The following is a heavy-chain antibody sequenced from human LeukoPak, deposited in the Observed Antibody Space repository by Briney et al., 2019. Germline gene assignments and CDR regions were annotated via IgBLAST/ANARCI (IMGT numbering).Heavy chain of an antibody. CDR2: FSGSGGST. CDR3: AKDPRKVRVSVVPAARYMDV. J-gene: IGHJ6*03. CDR1: GFTFSSYA. D-gene: IGHD2-2*01. V-gene: IGHV3-23*01. Sequence: GSLRLSCAASGFTFSSYAMSWVRQAPGKGLECISGFSGSGGSTYYADSVKGRFTISRDNSKNTRSLQMNSLRSEDTAVYYCAKDPRKVRVSVVPAARYMDVWGKGTTVTISS.